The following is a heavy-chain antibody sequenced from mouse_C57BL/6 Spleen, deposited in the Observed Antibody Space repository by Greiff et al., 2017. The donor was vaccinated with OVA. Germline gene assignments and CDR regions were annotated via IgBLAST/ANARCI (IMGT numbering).Heavy chain of an antibody. J-gene: IGHJ2*01. Sequence: VQLQESGAELVKPGASVKISCKASGYAFSSYWMNWVKQRPGKGLEWIGQIYPGDGDTNYNGKFKGKATLTADKSSSTAYMQLSSLTSEDSAVYFCARSCEYGDYLDYWGQGTTLTVSS. CDR2: IYPGDGDT. V-gene: IGHV1-80*01. CDR3: ARSCEYGDYLDY. D-gene: IGHD5-1*01. CDR1: GYAFSSYW.